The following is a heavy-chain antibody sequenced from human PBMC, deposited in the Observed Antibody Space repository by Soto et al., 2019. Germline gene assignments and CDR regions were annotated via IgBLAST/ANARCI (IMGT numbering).Heavy chain of an antibody. D-gene: IGHD3-9*01. CDR3: ARAQRDMLTGLFGDY. V-gene: IGHV4-34*01. CDR1: GGSFSGYY. Sequence: QVQLQQWGAGLLKPSETLSLTCAVYGGSFSGYYWSWIRQPPGKGLEWIGEINHSGSTNYNPSLQSRVTISVDTSKNQFSLKLSSVTAADTAVYYCARAQRDMLTGLFGDYWGQGTLVTVSS. J-gene: IGHJ4*02. CDR2: INHSGST.